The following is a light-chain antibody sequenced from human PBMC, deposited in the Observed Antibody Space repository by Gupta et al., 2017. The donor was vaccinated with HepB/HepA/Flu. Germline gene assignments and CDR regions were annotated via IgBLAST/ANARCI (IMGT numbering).Light chain of an antibody. J-gene: IGKJ3*01. V-gene: IGKV3-20*01. CDR3: QRDRTSRF. Sequence: EIVLTQSPGTLSLSPGERATLSCRASQSVSSNFIAWYQQKPGQTPRLLIYGTSTRATGIPDRFSGSWSGTDFTLTISRREPEDFAVYYWQRDRTSRFFGHGTKVEIK. CDR2: GTS. CDR1: QSVSSNF.